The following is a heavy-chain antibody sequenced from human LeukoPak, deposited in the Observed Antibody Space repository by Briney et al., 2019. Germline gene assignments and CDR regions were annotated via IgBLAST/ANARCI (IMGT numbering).Heavy chain of an antibody. CDR1: GFTFSSYS. V-gene: IGHV3-48*01. CDR3: AKEKGIAAADNWFDP. Sequence: GGSLRLSCAASGFTFSSYSMNWVRQAPGKGLERVSYISSSSSTIYYADSVKGRFTISRDNAKNSLYLQMNSLRAEDTAVYYCAKEKGIAAADNWFDPWGQGTLVTVSS. CDR2: ISSSSSTI. D-gene: IGHD6-13*01. J-gene: IGHJ5*02.